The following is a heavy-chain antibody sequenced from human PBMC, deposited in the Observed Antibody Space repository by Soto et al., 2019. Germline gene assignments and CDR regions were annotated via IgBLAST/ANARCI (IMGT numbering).Heavy chain of an antibody. D-gene: IGHD3-9*01. CDR3: ARDGGQLRYFDWLPPYYYYMDV. CDR2: IYSGGST. Sequence: GGSLRLSCAASGFTVSSNYMSWVRQAPGKGLEWVLVIYSGGSTYYADSVKGRFTISRDNSKNTLYLQMNSLRAEDTAVYYCARDGGQLRYFDWLPPYYYYMDVWGKGTTVTVSS. V-gene: IGHV3-66*01. CDR1: GFTVSSNY. J-gene: IGHJ6*03.